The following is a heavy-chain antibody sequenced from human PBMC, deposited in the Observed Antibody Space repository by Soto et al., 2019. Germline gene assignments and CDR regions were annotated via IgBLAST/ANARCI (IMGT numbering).Heavy chain of an antibody. CDR1: GYTFTSYG. D-gene: IGHD3-9*01. J-gene: IGHJ6*03. Sequence: ASVKVSCKASGYTFTSYGISWVRQAPGQGLEWMGWISAYNGNTNYARKLQGRVTMTTDTSTSTAYMELRSLRSDDTAVYYCARVDLRYFDWLSLAPYYYYYMDVWAKGPRSPS. CDR2: ISAYNGNT. CDR3: ARVDLRYFDWLSLAPYYYYYMDV. V-gene: IGHV1-18*01.